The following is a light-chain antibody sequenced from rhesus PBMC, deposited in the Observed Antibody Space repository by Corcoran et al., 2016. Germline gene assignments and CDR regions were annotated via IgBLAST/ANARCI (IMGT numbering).Light chain of an antibody. CDR3: QQEDNWPVT. CDR2: DAS. CDR1: QSVNYN. Sequence: DIVMTQSPATLSLSPGERGTLSRRASQSVNYNSAWYQQKPGQAPRLLIYDASNRATGVPDRFSANGSRTDFTRTINSLDPEDVGVYYCQQEDNWPVTFGGGTKVDI. V-gene: IGKV3-35*01. J-gene: IGKJ4*01.